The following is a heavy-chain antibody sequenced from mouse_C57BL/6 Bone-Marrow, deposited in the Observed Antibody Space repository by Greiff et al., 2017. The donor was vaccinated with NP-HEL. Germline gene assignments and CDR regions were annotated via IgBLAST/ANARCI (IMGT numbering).Heavy chain of an antibody. V-gene: IGHV1-7*01. CDR1: GYTFTSYW. CDR3: ARYRASTGTRAMDY. CDR2: INPSSGYT. Sequence: QVQLQQSGAELAKPGASVKLSCKASGYTFTSYWMHWVKQRPGQGLEWIGYINPSSGYTMYNQKFTDKATLTADKSSSTAYMQLSSLTYEDSAFYYCARYRASTGTRAMDYWGQGTSVTVSS. D-gene: IGHD4-1*02. J-gene: IGHJ4*01.